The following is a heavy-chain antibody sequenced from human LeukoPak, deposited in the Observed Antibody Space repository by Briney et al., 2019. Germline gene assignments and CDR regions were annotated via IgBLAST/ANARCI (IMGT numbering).Heavy chain of an antibody. CDR3: ARLKRAYYFDY. CDR2: IKQDGSEK. J-gene: IGHJ4*02. CDR1: GGSISSSSYY. V-gene: IGHV3-7*01. Sequence: PSETLSLTCTVSGGSISSSSYYWGWIRQPPGKGLEWVANIKQDGSEKYYVDSVKGRFTISRDNAKNSLYLQMNSLRAEDTAVYYCARLKRAYYFDYWGQGTLVTVSS.